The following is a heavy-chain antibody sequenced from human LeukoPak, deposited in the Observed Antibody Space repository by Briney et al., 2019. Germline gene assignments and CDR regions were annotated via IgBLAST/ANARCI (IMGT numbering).Heavy chain of an antibody. D-gene: IGHD2-2*01. CDR2: IYYSGST. Sequence: SETLSLTCTVSGGSISSYYWSWIRQPPGKGLEWIGYIYYSGSTNYNPSLESRVTISVDTSKNQFSLKLSSVTAADTAVYYCAREGIGYCSSTSCYASYFDYWGQGTLVTVSS. J-gene: IGHJ4*02. CDR1: GGSISSYY. V-gene: IGHV4-59*01. CDR3: AREGIGYCSSTSCYASYFDY.